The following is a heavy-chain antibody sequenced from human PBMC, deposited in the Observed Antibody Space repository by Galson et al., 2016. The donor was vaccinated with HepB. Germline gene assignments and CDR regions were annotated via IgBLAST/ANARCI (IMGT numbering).Heavy chain of an antibody. CDR3: ARGEVVVSGILAVRYFDY. V-gene: IGHV1-2*02. CDR1: GYTFTGYY. CDR2: INPYNSDT. J-gene: IGHJ4*02. Sequence: SVKASCKASGYTFTGYYIHWVRQAPGQGLEWMGWINPYNSDTNYAQKFQGRVTMTRDTSISTDYMDLNRLRSDDSAVYYCARGEVVVSGILAVRYFDYWGQGTLVTVSS. D-gene: IGHD2-21*02.